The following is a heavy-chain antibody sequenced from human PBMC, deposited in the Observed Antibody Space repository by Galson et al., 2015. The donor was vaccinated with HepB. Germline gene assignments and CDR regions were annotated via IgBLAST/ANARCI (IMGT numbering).Heavy chain of an antibody. J-gene: IGHJ6*03. CDR3: ARVVKRFLEWLPQGPMDV. CDR2: IWYDGSNK. Sequence: SLRLSCAASGFTFSSYGMHWVRQAPGKGLEWVAVIWYDGSNKYYADSVKGRFTISRDNSKNTLYLQMNSLRAEDTAVYYCARVVKRFLEWLPQGPMDVWGKGTTVTVSS. V-gene: IGHV3-33*01. CDR1: GFTFSSYG. D-gene: IGHD3-3*01.